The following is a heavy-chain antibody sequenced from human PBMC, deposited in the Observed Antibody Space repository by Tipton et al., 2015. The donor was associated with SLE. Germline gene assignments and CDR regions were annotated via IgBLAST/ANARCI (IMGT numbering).Heavy chain of an antibody. CDR3: ARVVRGYRYGPYYYVDL. V-gene: IGHV4-38-2*01. J-gene: IGHJ2*01. CDR2: IYHSGST. CDR1: GYSISSGFF. D-gene: IGHD5-18*01. Sequence: TLSLTCAVSGYSISSGFFWGWIRQPPGKGLEWIGTIYHSGSTYYNPSLKSRVTISVDTSKNQFSLKLSSVTAADTAVYYCARVVRGYRYGPYYYVDLWGRGTLVTVSS.